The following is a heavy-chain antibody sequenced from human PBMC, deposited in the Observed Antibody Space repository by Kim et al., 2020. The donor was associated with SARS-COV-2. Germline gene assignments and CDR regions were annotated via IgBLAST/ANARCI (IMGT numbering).Heavy chain of an antibody. CDR2: ISHDEVTR. Sequence: GGSLRLSCTDSGFTFSDYGMHWVRQAPGKGLEWVAVISHDEVTRYYIDSVRGRFTISRDNSKNTLYLQMNSLGAEDTGIYYCATETKQWVAFQYWGQGTLVSVSS. CDR1: GFTFSDYG. CDR3: ATETKQWVAFQY. D-gene: IGHD2-15*01. V-gene: IGHV3-30*03. J-gene: IGHJ1*01.